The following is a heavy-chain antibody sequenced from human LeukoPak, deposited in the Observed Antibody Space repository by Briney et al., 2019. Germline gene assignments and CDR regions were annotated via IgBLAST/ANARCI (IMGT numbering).Heavy chain of an antibody. CDR1: GGSFSGYY. D-gene: IGHD2-15*01. Sequence: SETLSLTCAVYGGSFSGYYWSWIRQPPGKGLEWIGEINRSGSTNYNPSLKSRVTISVDTSKNQFSLKLSSVTAADTAVYYCARERYCSGGSCYPYNWFDPWGQGTLVTVSS. CDR3: ARERYCSGGSCYPYNWFDP. J-gene: IGHJ5*02. CDR2: INRSGST. V-gene: IGHV4-34*01.